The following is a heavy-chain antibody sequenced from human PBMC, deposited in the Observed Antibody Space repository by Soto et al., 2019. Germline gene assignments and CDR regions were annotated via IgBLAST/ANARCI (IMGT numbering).Heavy chain of an antibody. J-gene: IGHJ3*02. Sequence: SETLSLTCTVSGGSISSSSYYWGWIRQPPGKGLEWIGGIYYSGSTYYNPSLKSRVTISVDTSKNQFSLKLSSVTAADTAVYYCAKEITIFGVATIWGGAFDIWGQGTMVTVSS. CDR3: AKEITIFGVATIWGGAFDI. D-gene: IGHD3-3*01. V-gene: IGHV4-39*02. CDR2: IYYSGST. CDR1: GGSISSSSYY.